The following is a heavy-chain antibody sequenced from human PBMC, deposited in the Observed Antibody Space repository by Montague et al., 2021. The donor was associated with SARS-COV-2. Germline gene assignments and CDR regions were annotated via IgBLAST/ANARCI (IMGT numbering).Heavy chain of an antibody. CDR2: TFDSGXX. V-gene: IGHV4-39*02. CDR1: GGSISSSSYY. CDR3: ARLKRGGIVVVGPYCFDY. J-gene: IGHJ4*02. Sequence: SETLSLTCTVSGGSISSSSYYWGWLRQPPGKGLDWFVSTFDSGXXXSXXXXKXRVTISVATPKNHFTLKLSSVTAADTAVYYCARLKRGGIVVVGPYCFDYWGQGTLVTVSS. D-gene: IGHD3-22*01.